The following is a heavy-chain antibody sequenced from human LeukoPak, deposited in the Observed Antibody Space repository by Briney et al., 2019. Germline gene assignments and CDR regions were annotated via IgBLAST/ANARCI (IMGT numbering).Heavy chain of an antibody. CDR3: ARGPRTTGTTYYYYGMDV. J-gene: IGHJ6*04. CDR2: IIPIFGTA. CDR1: GGTFSSYA. V-gene: IGHV1-69*06. Sequence: ASVKVSCKASGGTFSSYAISWVRQAPGQGLEWTGGIIPIFGTANYAQKFQGRVTITADKSTSTAYMELSSLRSEDTAVYYCARGPRTTGTTYYYYGMDVWGKGTTVTVSS. D-gene: IGHD1-1*01.